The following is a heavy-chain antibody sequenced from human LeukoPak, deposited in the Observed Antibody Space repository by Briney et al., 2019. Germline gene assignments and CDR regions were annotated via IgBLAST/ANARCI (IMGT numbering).Heavy chain of an antibody. J-gene: IGHJ4*02. V-gene: IGHV4-59*01. CDR2: LYHGART. D-gene: IGHD6-13*01. Sequence: SETLSLPCTVSDGSIRTYYWGWIRQPPGKGREWIGYLYHGARTNYNPSIKSRVTISVDTSKHQFSLKVSSVTAADTAVYYWARESSNSWYLDYWGQGTLVTVSS. CDR3: ARESSNSWYLDY. CDR1: DGSIRTYY.